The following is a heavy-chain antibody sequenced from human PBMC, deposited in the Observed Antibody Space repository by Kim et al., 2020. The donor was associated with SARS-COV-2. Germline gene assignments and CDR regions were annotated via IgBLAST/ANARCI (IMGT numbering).Heavy chain of an antibody. CDR3: AKDKEDLGHYYFDY. Sequence: ADSVQSRFAISRDNSNNALYLQINSLRAEDTALYYCAKDKEDLGHYYFDYWGQGTLVTVSS. V-gene: IGHV3-43D*03. D-gene: IGHD1-26*01. J-gene: IGHJ4*02.